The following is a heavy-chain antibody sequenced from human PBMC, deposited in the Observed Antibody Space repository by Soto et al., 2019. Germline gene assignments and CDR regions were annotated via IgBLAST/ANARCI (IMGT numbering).Heavy chain of an antibody. J-gene: IGHJ4*02. CDR1: GYTFSNYY. Sequence: QVQLVQSGAEVKKPGASVKVSCMASGYTFSNYYMHWVRQAPGQGLEWMGVINPSGGTPRSAQRFKGRLTMTSDTSTGTVYMELTSLTSADTAVYYCARDRDSGWYNSLDYWGQGTLVTVSS. V-gene: IGHV1-46*01. CDR3: ARDRDSGWYNSLDY. D-gene: IGHD6-19*01. CDR2: INPSGGTP.